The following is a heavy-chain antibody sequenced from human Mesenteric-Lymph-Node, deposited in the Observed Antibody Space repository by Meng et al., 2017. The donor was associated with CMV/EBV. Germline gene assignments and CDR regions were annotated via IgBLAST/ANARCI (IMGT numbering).Heavy chain of an antibody. D-gene: IGHD3-3*01. CDR1: GYTFTGYY. CDR2: INPNSGGT. V-gene: IGHV1-2*02. CDR3: ARVFTIFGVVTPFDY. Sequence: ASVKVSCKASGYTFTGYYMHWVRQAPGQGLEWMGWINPNSGGTNYAQNFQGRVTMTRDTSISTAYMELSGLRADDTAVYYCARVFTIFGVVTPFDYWGQGTLVTVSS. J-gene: IGHJ4*02.